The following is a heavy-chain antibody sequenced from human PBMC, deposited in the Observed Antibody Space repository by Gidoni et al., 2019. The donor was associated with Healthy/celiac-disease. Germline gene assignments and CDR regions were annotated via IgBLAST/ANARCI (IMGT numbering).Heavy chain of an antibody. CDR2: IYSGGST. V-gene: IGHV3-53*01. CDR1: GFTVSRNY. Sequence: EVQLVESGGGLIQPGGSLRLSCAASGFTVSRNYMSWVRQAPGKGLEWVSVIYSGGSTYYADSLKGRFTISRDNSKNTLYLQMNSLRAEDTAVYYCARDGLPTYGDYYYYGMDVWGQGTTVTVSS. CDR3: ARDGLPTYGDYYYYGMDV. J-gene: IGHJ6*02. D-gene: IGHD4-17*01.